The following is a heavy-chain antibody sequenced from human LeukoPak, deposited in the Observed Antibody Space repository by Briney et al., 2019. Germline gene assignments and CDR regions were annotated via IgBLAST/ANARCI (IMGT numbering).Heavy chain of an antibody. CDR1: VYTLTSYG. V-gene: IGHV1-18*01. CDR2: ISAYNGNT. D-gene: IGHD6-19*01. Sequence: ASVKVSCEASVYTLTSYGISWVRQAPGQGCVCMGWISAYNGNTKYAQKRQGRVTMTTHTSTSTAYMELRSLRSDDTAVYYCARDQSIAVAGDFDYWGEGTLVTVSS. CDR3: ARDQSIAVAGDFDY. J-gene: IGHJ4*02.